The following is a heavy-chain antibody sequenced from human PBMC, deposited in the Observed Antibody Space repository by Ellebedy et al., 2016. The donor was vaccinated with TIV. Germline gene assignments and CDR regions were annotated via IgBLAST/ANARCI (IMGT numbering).Heavy chain of an antibody. D-gene: IGHD5-12*01. CDR3: ARVMVGYSGYGANIYYSDY. Sequence: AASVKVSCKASGYTFTSYGISWVRQAPGQGLEWMGWISAYNGNTNYAQKLQGRVTMTTDTSTSTAYMELRSLRSDDTAVYYCARVMVGYSGYGANIYYSDYWGQGTLVTVSS. CDR2: ISAYNGNT. CDR1: GYTFTSYG. V-gene: IGHV1-18*01. J-gene: IGHJ4*02.